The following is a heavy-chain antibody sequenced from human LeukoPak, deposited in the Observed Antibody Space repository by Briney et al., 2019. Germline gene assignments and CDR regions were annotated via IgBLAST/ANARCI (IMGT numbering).Heavy chain of an antibody. Sequence: SETLSLTCTVSGGSISTYSWTGVRQSPGKGLEWIGSVVTTTTNYSPALRSRVAISVHTSKNQFSLRLESVTIADTAVYYCARDTTVASGMQFWGQGALVTVSS. CDR2: VVTTTT. CDR3: ARDTTVASGMQF. J-gene: IGHJ4*02. CDR1: GGSISTYS. V-gene: IGHV4-4*07. D-gene: IGHD6-19*01.